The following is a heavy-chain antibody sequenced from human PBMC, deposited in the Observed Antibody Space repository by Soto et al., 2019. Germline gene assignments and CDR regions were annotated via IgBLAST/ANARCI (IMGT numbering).Heavy chain of an antibody. CDR1: GYTFTSYD. CDR2: MNPIIGTA. V-gene: IGHV1-8*01. D-gene: IGHD1-1*01. CDR3: ARRAETNGWNGFGADKYYFDF. Sequence: ASVKVSCKASGYTFTSYDINWVRQAPGQGLEWMGWMNPIIGTASYAQKFQGRVTVTTDDSINTAHMELSSLRSEDTAVYYCARRAETNGWNGFGADKYYFDFWGQGTLVTVSS. J-gene: IGHJ4*02.